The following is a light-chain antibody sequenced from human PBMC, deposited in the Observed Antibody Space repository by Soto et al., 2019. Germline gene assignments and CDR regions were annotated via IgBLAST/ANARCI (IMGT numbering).Light chain of an antibody. Sequence: DIQMTQSPSSLSASVGDRVTITCRASQSINSYLNWYQQKPGKAPELLIYAASNLRSGVPARFSGSGSGTDFTLTISSLQPEDFAAYYCQQTYNTPVTFGQGTKVEIK. CDR2: AAS. CDR3: QQTYNTPVT. J-gene: IGKJ1*01. V-gene: IGKV1-39*01. CDR1: QSINSY.